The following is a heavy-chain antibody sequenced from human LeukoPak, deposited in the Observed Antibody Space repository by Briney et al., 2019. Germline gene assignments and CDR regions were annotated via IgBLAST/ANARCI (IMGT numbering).Heavy chain of an antibody. V-gene: IGHV1-69*13. J-gene: IGHJ6*03. CDR1: RGTFSSYA. CDR3: ARDRYYDILTGYYRYYYTDV. Sequence: SVKVSCKASRGTFSSYAISWVRQAPGQGLEWMGGIIPIFGTANYAQKFQGRVTITADESTSTAYMELSSLRSEDTAVYYCARDRYYDILTGYYRYYYTDVWGKGTTVTISS. CDR2: IIPIFGTA. D-gene: IGHD3-9*01.